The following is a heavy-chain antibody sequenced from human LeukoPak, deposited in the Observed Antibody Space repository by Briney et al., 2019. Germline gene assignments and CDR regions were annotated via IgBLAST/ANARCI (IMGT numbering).Heavy chain of an antibody. CDR2: VHSSGST. D-gene: IGHD6-19*01. J-gene: IGHJ4*02. CDR3: ARHVLRIAVADFDY. CDR1: GGSISSFF. V-gene: IGHV4-59*01. Sequence: SETLSLTCTVSGGSISSFFWSWIRQPPGKGLEWIGYVHSSGSTKYNPSLKSRLIISVDMSKNQFSLKLRSVSVADTAVYYCARHVLRIAVADFDYWGQGTLVTVSS.